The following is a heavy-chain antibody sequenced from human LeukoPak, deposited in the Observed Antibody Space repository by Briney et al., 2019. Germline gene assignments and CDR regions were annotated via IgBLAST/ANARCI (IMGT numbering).Heavy chain of an antibody. CDR3: ARGPSGSYYIDY. CDR1: GFTFSSYW. CDR2: IKQDGSEK. V-gene: IGHV3-7*01. D-gene: IGHD1-26*01. J-gene: IGHJ4*02. Sequence: GGSLRLSCAAPGFTFSSYWMSWVRQAPGKGLEWVANIKQDGSEKYYVDSVKGRFTISRDNAKNSLYLQMNSLRAEDTAVYYCARGPSGSYYIDYWGQGTLVTVSS.